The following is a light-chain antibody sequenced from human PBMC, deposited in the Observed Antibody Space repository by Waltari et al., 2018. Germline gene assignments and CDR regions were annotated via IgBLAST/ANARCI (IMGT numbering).Light chain of an antibody. CDR1: QSISTD. Sequence: IVLPQSPATLSLSPGEGSTLSCRASQSISTDLAWYQQKYGQAPRLLIYDALNRATGVPARFSGGGSGTDFTLTISSLGPEDFAVYYCQQRSKWPRTFGGGTKVEIK. CDR3: QQRSKWPRT. J-gene: IGKJ4*01. CDR2: DAL. V-gene: IGKV3-11*01.